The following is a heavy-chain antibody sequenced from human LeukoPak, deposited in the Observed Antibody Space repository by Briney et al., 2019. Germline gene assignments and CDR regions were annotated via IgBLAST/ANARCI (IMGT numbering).Heavy chain of an antibody. CDR3: ARDRSSYYGSGSQTFDI. CDR1: NGSISSYY. D-gene: IGHD3-10*01. Sequence: PSETLSLTCTVSNGSISSYYWSWIRQPAGKGLEWIGRIYTSGSTNYNPSLKSRVTMSVDTSKNQFSLKLSSVTAADTAVYYCARDRSSYYGSGSQTFDIWGQGTMVTVSS. CDR2: IYTSGST. V-gene: IGHV4-4*07. J-gene: IGHJ3*02.